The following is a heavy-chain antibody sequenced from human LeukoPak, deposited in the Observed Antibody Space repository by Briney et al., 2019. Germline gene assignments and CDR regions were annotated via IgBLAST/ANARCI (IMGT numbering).Heavy chain of an antibody. CDR2: INHSGST. V-gene: IGHV4-34*01. CDR3: ARGRGGNCSSTSCYTYFDY. D-gene: IGHD2-2*02. CDR1: GGSFSGYY. Sequence: SETLSLTXAVYGGSFSGYYWSWIRQPPGKGLEWIGEINHSGSTNYNPSLKSRVTISVDTSKNQFSLKLSSVTAADTAVYYCARGRGGNCSSTSCYTYFDYWGQGTLVTVSS. J-gene: IGHJ4*02.